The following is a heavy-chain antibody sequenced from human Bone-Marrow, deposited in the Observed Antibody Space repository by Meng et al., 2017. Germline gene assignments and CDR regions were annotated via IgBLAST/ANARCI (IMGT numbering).Heavy chain of an antibody. D-gene: IGHD2-21*01. J-gene: IGHJ4*02. Sequence: GQVGRAGAEGKNPGASVKVSCKSSGYTYTGHYIYWVRQAPGQGLEWMGRINPKSGDTKYAQNFQGRVTLTRDTSISTAHMELSRLSSDDTAVYYCARRVSTVGDLDYWGQGTLVTVSS. V-gene: IGHV1-2*02. CDR2: INPKSGDT. CDR1: GYTYTGHY. CDR3: ARRVSTVGDLDY.